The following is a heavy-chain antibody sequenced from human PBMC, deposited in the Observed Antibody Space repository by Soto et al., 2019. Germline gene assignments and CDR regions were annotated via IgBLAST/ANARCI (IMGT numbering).Heavy chain of an antibody. V-gene: IGHV3-30-3*01. J-gene: IGHJ6*02. Sequence: PGGSLRLSCAASGFTFSSYAMHWVRQAPGKGLEWVAVISYDGSNKYYADSVKGRFTISRDNSKNTLYLQMNSLRAEDTAVYYCARGENWNYSPLRTDYYYYGMDVWGQGTTVTVSS. CDR2: ISYDGSNK. CDR1: GFTFSSYA. CDR3: ARGENWNYSPLRTDYYYYGMDV. D-gene: IGHD1-7*01.